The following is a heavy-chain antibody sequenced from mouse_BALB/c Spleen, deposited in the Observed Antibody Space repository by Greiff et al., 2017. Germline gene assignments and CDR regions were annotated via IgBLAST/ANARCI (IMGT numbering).Heavy chain of an antibody. D-gene: IGHD2-2*01. CDR3: ARERESYGYGAGFAY. V-gene: IGHV2-6-7*01. CDR2: IWGDGST. Sequence: QVTLKESGPGLVAPSQSLSITCTVSGFSLTGYGVNWVRQPPGKGLEWLGMIWGDGSTDYNSALKSRLSISKDNSKSQVFLKMNSLQTDDTARYYCARERESYGYGAGFAYWGQGTLVTVSA. CDR1: GFSLTGYG. J-gene: IGHJ3*01.